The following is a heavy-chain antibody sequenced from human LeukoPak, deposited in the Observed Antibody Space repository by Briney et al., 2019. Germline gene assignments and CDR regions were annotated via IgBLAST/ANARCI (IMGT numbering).Heavy chain of an antibody. CDR1: GYTFSSYW. J-gene: IGHJ5*02. CDR2: SNSDGSST. V-gene: IGHV3-74*01. Sequence: GGSLRLFCAASGYTFSSYWMHWVRQAPGKGLVWVSRSNSDGSSTSYADSVKGRFTISRDNAKNTLYLQMNSLRAEDTAVYYCARGPRGGWFDPWGRGTLVTVSS. CDR3: ARGPRGGWFDP. D-gene: IGHD3-10*01.